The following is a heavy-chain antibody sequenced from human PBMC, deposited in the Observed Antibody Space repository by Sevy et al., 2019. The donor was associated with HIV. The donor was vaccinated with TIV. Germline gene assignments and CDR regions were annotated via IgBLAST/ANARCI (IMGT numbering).Heavy chain of an antibody. J-gene: IGHJ4*02. Sequence: SETLSLTCTVSGGSISSGNYLWSWIRQTPGKGLEWIGTVHYSGRTYYNPSLKSRVTISEDTSKNQFSLNLNSVTAADTAVYFCARNFDYWGRGTLVTVSS. CDR3: ARNFDY. V-gene: IGHV4-39*01. CDR1: GGSISSGNYL. CDR2: VHYSGRT.